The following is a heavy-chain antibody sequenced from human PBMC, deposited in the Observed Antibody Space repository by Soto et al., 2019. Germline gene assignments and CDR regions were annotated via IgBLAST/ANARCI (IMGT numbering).Heavy chain of an antibody. CDR3: AGHGPKKKWLTPYCYSMDV. D-gene: IGHD3-22*01. CDR1: GGTFSSYT. J-gene: IGHJ6*03. V-gene: IGHV1-69*02. Sequence: QVQLVQSGAEVKKPGPSVKVSCKASGGTFSSYTISWVRQAPGQGLEWMGRIIPILGIANYAQKFQGRVTITADKSTSTAYMELSSLRSEDTAVYYCAGHGPKKKWLTPYCYSMDVWGKGTTVTDSS. CDR2: IIPILGIA.